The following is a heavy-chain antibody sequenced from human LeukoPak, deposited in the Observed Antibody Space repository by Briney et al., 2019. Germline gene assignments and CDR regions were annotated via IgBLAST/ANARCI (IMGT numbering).Heavy chain of an antibody. J-gene: IGHJ4*02. Sequence: GGSLRLSCAVSGFTFSSYWMSWVRQAPGKGLEWVANIKEDGTEKYYQDSVKGRFTISRDNAKNSLYLQMNSLRAEDTAVYYCTRDSYGYNYWGQGTLVTVSS. CDR1: GFTFSSYW. D-gene: IGHD5-18*01. CDR3: TRDSYGYNY. CDR2: IKEDGTEK. V-gene: IGHV3-7*01.